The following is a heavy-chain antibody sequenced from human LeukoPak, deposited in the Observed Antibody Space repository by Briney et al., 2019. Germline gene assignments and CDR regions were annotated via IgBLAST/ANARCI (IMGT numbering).Heavy chain of an antibody. CDR3: AILNSGYDNY. CDR1: GFTFSSYG. V-gene: IGHV3-30*03. D-gene: IGHD5-12*01. J-gene: IGHJ4*02. CDR2: ISYDGSNK. Sequence: GGSLRLSCAASGFTFSSYGMHWVRQAPGKGLEWVAVISYDGSNKYYADSVKGRFTISRDNSKNTLYLQMNSLRAEDTAVYYCAILNSGYDNYWGQGTLVTVSS.